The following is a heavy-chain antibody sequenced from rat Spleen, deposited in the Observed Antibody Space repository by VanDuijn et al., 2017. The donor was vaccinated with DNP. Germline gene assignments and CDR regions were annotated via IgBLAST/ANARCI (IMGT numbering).Heavy chain of an antibody. J-gene: IGHJ2*01. CDR1: GFTFSNYW. Sequence: EVQLVESGGGLVQPGRSLKLSCVASGFTFSNYWVWWIRQAPGKGLEWVASISNTGDHTYYSDSVKGRFSLSRDNAKSTLYLQMDSLRSEDTATYYCTRLAILRVYLRYYFDYWGQGVMVTVSS. CDR3: TRLAILRVYLRYYFDY. V-gene: IGHV5-31*01. D-gene: IGHD1-9*01. CDR2: ISNTGDHT.